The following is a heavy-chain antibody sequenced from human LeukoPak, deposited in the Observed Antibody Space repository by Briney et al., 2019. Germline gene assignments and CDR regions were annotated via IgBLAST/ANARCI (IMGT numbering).Heavy chain of an antibody. CDR1: GFTVSSNY. D-gene: IGHD2-2*01. V-gene: IGHV3-66*01. CDR2: IYSGGST. CDR3: ASLGYCSSTSCSYAFDI. Sequence: GGSLRLSCAAPGFTVSSNYMSWVRQAPGKGLEWVSVIYSGGSTYYADSVKGRFTISRDNSKNTLYLQMNSLRAEDTAVYYCASLGYCSSTSCSYAFDIWGQGTMVTVSS. J-gene: IGHJ3*02.